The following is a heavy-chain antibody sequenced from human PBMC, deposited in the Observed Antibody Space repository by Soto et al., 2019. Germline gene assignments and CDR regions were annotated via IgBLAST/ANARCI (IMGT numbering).Heavy chain of an antibody. V-gene: IGHV5-10-1*01. Sequence: PXESLKISGKGSGYSFSGYWITWVRQKPGKGLEWMGRIDPSDSQTYYSPSFRGHVTISATKSITTVFLQWSSLRASDTAMYYCARQIYDSDTGPNFKYYFDSWGQGSPVTVSS. CDR1: GYSFSGYW. CDR3: ARQIYDSDTGPNFKYYFDS. J-gene: IGHJ4*02. D-gene: IGHD3-22*01. CDR2: IDPSDSQT.